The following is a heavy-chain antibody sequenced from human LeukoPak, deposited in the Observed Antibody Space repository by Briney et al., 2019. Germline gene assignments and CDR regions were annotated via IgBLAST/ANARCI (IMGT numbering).Heavy chain of an antibody. CDR1: GGSISSSNW. J-gene: IGHJ4*02. Sequence: PSGTLSLTCAVSGGSISSSNWWSWVRQPPGKGLEWIGEIYHSGSTNYNPSLKSRVTISVDKSKNQFSLKLSSVTAADTAVYYCARVWVYSSGWYAFDYWGQGTLVTVSS. CDR2: IYHSGST. CDR3: ARVWVYSSGWYAFDY. D-gene: IGHD6-19*01. V-gene: IGHV4-4*02.